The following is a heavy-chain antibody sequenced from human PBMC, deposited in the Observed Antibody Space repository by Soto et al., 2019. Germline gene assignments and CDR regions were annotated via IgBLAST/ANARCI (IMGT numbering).Heavy chain of an antibody. Sequence: QVQLQESGPGLVKPSGTLSLTCAVSGGSIVIDNWWSWVRQHPGKELVYIGETYHSGTTNYNQSLKRRLTISLDKCNNQISLTLSSVTPADTAVYYCASGRPGIGWNFDLWGRGNLGTLSS. V-gene: IGHV4-4*02. CDR1: GGSIVIDNW. J-gene: IGHJ2*01. D-gene: IGHD1-20*01. CDR3: ASGRPGIGWNFDL. CDR2: TYHSGTT.